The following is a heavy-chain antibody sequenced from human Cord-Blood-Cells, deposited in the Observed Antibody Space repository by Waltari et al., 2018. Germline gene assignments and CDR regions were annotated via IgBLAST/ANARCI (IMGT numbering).Heavy chain of an antibody. V-gene: IGHV1-2*02. J-gene: IGHJ4*02. Sequence: VPLAPSGAEAKKPAVSVKVPCQPSGCTFTGYDMNWVRQAPGQGLELMGWINPNSGGTNYAQKFQGRVTMTRDTSISTAYMELSRLRSDDTAVYYCARMGRYSGSYFDYWGQGTLVTVSS. CDR2: INPNSGGT. CDR3: ARMGRYSGSYFDY. CDR1: GCTFTGYD. D-gene: IGHD1-26*01.